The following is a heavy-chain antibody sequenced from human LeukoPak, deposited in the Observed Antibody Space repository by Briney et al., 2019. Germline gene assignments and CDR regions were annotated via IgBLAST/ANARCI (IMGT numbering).Heavy chain of an antibody. J-gene: IGHJ4*02. V-gene: IGHV4-59*01. Sequence: PSETLSLTCTVSGGSLSSYYWSWIRHPPEKGLEWIGCIYYSGSTGYNPSLKTRATISLDSSKNQFSLMLSSVTAADTAVDYGARGRIPTLWGQGNLVTV. CDR3: ARGRIPTL. CDR1: GGSLSSYY. CDR2: IYYSGST.